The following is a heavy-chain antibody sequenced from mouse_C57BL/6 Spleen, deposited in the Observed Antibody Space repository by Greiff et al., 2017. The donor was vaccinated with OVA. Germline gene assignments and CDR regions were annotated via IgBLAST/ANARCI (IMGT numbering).Heavy chain of an antibody. CDR2: IRSKSNNYAT. J-gene: IGHJ4*01. CDR3: VRRGYDYAMDY. V-gene: IGHV10-1*01. CDR1: GFSFNTYA. Sequence: EVHLVESGGGLVQPKGSLKLSCAASGFSFNTYAMNWVRQAPGQGLEWVARIRSKSNNYATYYADSVKDRFTISRDDSESMLYLQMNNLKTEDTAMYYCVRRGYDYAMDYWGQGTSVTVSS. D-gene: IGHD2-10*02.